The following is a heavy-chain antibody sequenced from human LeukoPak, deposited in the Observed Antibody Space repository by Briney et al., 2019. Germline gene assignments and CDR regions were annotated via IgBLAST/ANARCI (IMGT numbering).Heavy chain of an antibody. CDR3: AGGRYGSGSYFFDY. CDR1: GGSISSNW. Sequence: SETLSLTCAVSGGSISSNWWSWVRQPPGKGLEWIGEIDHSGNTNYNPSLKSRVTMSVDTSKNQFSLKFNSVTAAGTALYFCAGGRYGSGSYFFDYWGQGTLVTVSS. D-gene: IGHD3-10*01. V-gene: IGHV4-4*02. CDR2: IDHSGNT. J-gene: IGHJ4*02.